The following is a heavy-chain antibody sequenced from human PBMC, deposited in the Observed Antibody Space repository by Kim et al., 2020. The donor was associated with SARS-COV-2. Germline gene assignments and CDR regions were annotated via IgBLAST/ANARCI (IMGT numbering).Heavy chain of an antibody. Sequence: DSVKGRFTISRENSKNPLYLQMNSLRAEDTAVYYCAKDPHYDFWSGYVFDYWGQGTLVTVSS. CDR3: AKDPHYDFWSGYVFDY. V-gene: IGHV3-23*01. D-gene: IGHD3-3*01. J-gene: IGHJ4*02.